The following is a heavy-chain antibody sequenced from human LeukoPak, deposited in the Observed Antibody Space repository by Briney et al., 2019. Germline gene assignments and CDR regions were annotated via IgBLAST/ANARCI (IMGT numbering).Heavy chain of an antibody. CDR2: IWYDGSNK. CDR3: AREGGYYDSSGYPDLGAFDI. V-gene: IGHV3-33*08. Sequence: GGSLRLSCAASGFTFSTYWMAWVRQAPGKGLEWVAVIWYDGSNKYYADSVKGRFTISRDNSKNTLYLQMNSLRAEDTAVYYCAREGGYYDSSGYPDLGAFDIWGQGTMVTVSS. CDR1: GFTFSTYW. J-gene: IGHJ3*02. D-gene: IGHD3-22*01.